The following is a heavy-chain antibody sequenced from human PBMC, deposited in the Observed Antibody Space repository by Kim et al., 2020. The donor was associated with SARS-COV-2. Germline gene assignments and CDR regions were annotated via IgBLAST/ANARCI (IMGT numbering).Heavy chain of an antibody. CDR3: ARDNKLLWFGESLNWFDP. Sequence: SETLSLTCTVSGGSISSGGYYWSWIRQHPGKGLEWIGYIYYSGSTYYNPSLKSRVTISVDTSKNQFSLKLSSVTAADTAVYYCARDNKLLWFGESLNWFDPWGQGTLVTVSS. J-gene: IGHJ5*02. V-gene: IGHV4-31*03. CDR1: GGSISSGGYY. D-gene: IGHD3-10*01. CDR2: IYYSGST.